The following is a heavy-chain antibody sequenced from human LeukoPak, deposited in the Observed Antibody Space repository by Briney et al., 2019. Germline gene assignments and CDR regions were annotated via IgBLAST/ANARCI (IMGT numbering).Heavy chain of an antibody. D-gene: IGHD2-15*01. CDR2: LSSSSSSFI. CDR1: EFTFSTYH. J-gene: IGHJ4*02. CDR3: AKSVVVITFRFDD. V-gene: IGHV3-21*04. Sequence: GGSLRLSCAASEFTFSTYHMHWVRQAPGKGLEWVSSLSSSSSSFIYYADSVKGRFTISRDNAKNSLYLQMNSLRADDTAIYYCAKSVVVITFRFDDWGQGALVTVSS.